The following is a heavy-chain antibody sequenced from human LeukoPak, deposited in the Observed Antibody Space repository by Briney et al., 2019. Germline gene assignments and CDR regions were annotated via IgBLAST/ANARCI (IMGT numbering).Heavy chain of an antibody. CDR3: AREVPAKVWFDP. J-gene: IGHJ5*02. CDR2: INGGGGNT. CDR1: GXTXSXYX. V-gene: IGHV3-23*01. Sequence: GXXLXXSXXAXGXTXSXYXXTXVRQAPGKXLEWVSAINGGGGNTYYADSVKGRFTISRDNAKNTLYLQMSNLRAEDTAVYFCAREVPAKVWFDPWGQGTLVTVS.